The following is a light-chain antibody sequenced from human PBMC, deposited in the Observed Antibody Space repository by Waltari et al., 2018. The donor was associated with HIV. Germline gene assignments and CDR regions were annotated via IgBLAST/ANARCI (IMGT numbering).Light chain of an antibody. Sequence: DIQMTQSPPSLSASVGGRVTITCRPSQNIDTFVSWYQQKPGEAPRLLISGASAVQSGVPSRFSGSGSGTDFTLTISILQPEDFATYFCLQTYITPLTFGPGTKVDVK. J-gene: IGKJ3*01. CDR2: GAS. CDR1: QNIDTF. V-gene: IGKV1-39*01. CDR3: LQTYITPLT.